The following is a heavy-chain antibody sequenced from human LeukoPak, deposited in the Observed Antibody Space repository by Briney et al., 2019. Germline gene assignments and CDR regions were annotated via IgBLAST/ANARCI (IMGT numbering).Heavy chain of an antibody. D-gene: IGHD3-10*01. J-gene: IGHJ4*02. CDR2: IYTSGTT. Sequence: PETLSLTCVVSGGSISSYYWSWIRQPAGKGLEWIGRIYTSGTTNHNPSSKSRVTMSVDTSQNQYSLNLNSAAAADSAVYYCASTSPGAVAFEDWGKGALVTASS. CDR1: GGSISSYY. CDR3: ASTSPGAVAFED. V-gene: IGHV4-4*07.